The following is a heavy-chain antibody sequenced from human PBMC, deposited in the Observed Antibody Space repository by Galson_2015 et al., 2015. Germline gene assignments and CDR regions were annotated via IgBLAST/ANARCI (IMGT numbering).Heavy chain of an antibody. J-gene: IGHJ4*02. CDR1: GFTFSSYW. Sequence: SLRLSCAASGFTFSSYWMTWVRQAPGKGLEWVANIKEDGSEKYYVDSVKGRFTISRDNARSSLWLQMNSLRDEDTAVYYCGRGNDYWGQGTLVTVSS. CDR3: GRGNDY. V-gene: IGHV3-7*05. CDR2: IKEDGSEK.